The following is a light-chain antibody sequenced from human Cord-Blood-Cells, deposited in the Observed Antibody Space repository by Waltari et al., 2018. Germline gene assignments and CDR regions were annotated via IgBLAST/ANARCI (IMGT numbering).Light chain of an antibody. V-gene: IGKV3-15*01. Sequence: EIVMTQSPATLSVSPGERATLSCRASQSVSSNLAWYQQKPCQAPMLLIYGASTRATGIPARFSGSRSGTDFTLTISSLQSEYFAVYYCQQYNNWPPYSFGQGTKLEIK. CDR3: QQYNNWPPYS. J-gene: IGKJ2*03. CDR1: QSVSSN. CDR2: GAS.